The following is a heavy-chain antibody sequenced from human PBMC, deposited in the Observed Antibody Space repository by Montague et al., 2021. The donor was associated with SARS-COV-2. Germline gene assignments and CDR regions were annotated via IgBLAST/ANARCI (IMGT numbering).Heavy chain of an antibody. CDR3: ARGRGWRVFDY. J-gene: IGHJ4*02. V-gene: IGHV4-59*01. CDR1: GGSISTYY. Sequence: SETLSLTCTVSGGSISTYYWNWIRQSPGKGLEWIGYVSDSGSTNYNPSLKSRIAISVATSKSQFSLKLTAVTAADTAVYYCARGRGWRVFDYWGQGNLVTVSS. CDR2: VSDSGST. D-gene: IGHD6-19*01.